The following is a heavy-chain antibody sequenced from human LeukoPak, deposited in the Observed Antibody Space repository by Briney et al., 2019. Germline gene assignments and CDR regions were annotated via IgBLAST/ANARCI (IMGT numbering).Heavy chain of an antibody. Sequence: ASVKVSFKASGYTFTSYDINWVRQATGQGLEWMGWMNPNSGNTGYAQKFQGRVTMTRNTSISTAYMELSSLRSEDTAVYYCARGRRYGYGSGRESGYWGQGTLVTVSS. D-gene: IGHD3-10*01. CDR3: ARGRRYGYGSGRESGY. J-gene: IGHJ4*02. CDR1: GYTFTSYD. CDR2: MNPNSGNT. V-gene: IGHV1-8*01.